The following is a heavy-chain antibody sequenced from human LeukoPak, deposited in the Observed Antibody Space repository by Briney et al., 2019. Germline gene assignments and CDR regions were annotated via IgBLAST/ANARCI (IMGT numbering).Heavy chain of an antibody. CDR1: GYTFTTYG. J-gene: IGHJ5*02. CDR3: ARDRLMAIPFDP. D-gene: IGHD2-2*02. V-gene: IGHV3-23*01. Sequence: PGGSLRLSCVASGYTFTTYGMSWVRQAPGKGLEWVSGITNNGANTYYADSVKGRFTISRDNSKNTLYLQMNSLRSEDTAVYYCARDRLMAIPFDPWGQGTLVTVSS. CDR2: ITNNGANT.